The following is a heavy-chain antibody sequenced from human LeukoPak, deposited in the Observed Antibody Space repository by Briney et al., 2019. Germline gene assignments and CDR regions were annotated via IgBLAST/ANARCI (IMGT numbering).Heavy chain of an antibody. V-gene: IGHV5-51*01. CDR3: ARHSGVGVLRIVDP. D-gene: IGHD2-15*01. CDR1: GYTFGNFW. J-gene: IGHJ5*02. CDR2: IYPGDSST. Sequence: GESLKPSCKGSGYTFGNFWIGWVRQMPGKGLEWMGIIYPGDSSTRYSPSFQGRVAISADASINTAYLQVHHLEASDTAFYYCARHSGVGVLRIVDPWGQGTLVTVSS.